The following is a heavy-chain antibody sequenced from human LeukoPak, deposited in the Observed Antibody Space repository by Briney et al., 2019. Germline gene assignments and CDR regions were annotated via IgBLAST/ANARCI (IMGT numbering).Heavy chain of an antibody. V-gene: IGHV1-18*01. CDR3: ASGVAAATLYGMDV. J-gene: IGHJ6*02. Sequence: ASVKVSCKASGYIFTSYGISWVRQAPGQGLEWMGWISAYNGNTNYAQKLQGRVTMTTDTSTSTAYMELRSLRSDDTAVYYCASGVAAATLYGMDVWGQGTTVTVPS. CDR1: GYIFTSYG. CDR2: ISAYNGNT. D-gene: IGHD6-13*01.